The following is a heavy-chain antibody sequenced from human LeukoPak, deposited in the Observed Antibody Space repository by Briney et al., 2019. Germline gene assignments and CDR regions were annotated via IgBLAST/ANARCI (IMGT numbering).Heavy chain of an antibody. CDR1: GFTFSDYY. J-gene: IGHJ5*02. V-gene: IGHV3-11*06. CDR2: ISSSSSYI. D-gene: IGHD6-19*01. Sequence: GGSLRLSCAASGFTFSDYYMSWIRQAPGKGLEWVSSISSSSSYIYYADSVKGRFTISRDNAKNSLYLQMNSLRAEDTAVYYCAKDTSSGWYSRFDPWGQGTLATVSS. CDR3: AKDTSSGWYSRFDP.